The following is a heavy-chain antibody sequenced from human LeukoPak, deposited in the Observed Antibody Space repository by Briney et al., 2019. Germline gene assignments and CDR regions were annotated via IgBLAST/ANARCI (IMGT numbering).Heavy chain of an antibody. CDR2: IYHSGGT. D-gene: IGHD3-22*01. V-gene: IGHV4-38-2*01. CDR1: GYSISSGYY. CDR3: ARRREDYYYDSSGYSFDP. J-gene: IGHJ5*02. Sequence: SETLSLTCAVAGYSISSGYYWGSLWQPPGKRLKWTGRIYHSGGTYYNPSLKSRVTISVDTSKNQFSLKLSSVTAADTAVYYCARRREDYYYDSSGYSFDPWGQGTLVTVSS.